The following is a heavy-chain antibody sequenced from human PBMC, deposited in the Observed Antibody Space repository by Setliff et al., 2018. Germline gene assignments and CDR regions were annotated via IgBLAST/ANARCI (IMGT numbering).Heavy chain of an antibody. CDR3: ARDGAGHTESWKGHFGY. CDR2: ISYSGST. J-gene: IGHJ4*02. CDR1: GGSISSYY. D-gene: IGHD1-1*01. V-gene: IGHV4-59*01. Sequence: SETLSLTCTVSGGSISSYYWSWIRQPPGKGLEWIGYISYSGSTNYNPSLKTRVSISEDTSRNQISLRLLSVSAADTAVYFCARDGAGHTESWKGHFGYWGQGTEVTSPQ.